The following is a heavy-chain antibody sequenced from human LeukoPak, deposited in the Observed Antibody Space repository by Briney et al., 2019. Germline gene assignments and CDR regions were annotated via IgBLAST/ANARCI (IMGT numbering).Heavy chain of an antibody. D-gene: IGHD3-10*01. CDR3: ARATIYYYGSGSYNL. V-gene: IGHV1-3*03. Sequence: ASVKVSCKASGYTFTSYAMHWVRQAPGQRLEWMGWINAGNGNTKYSQEFQGRVTITRDTSASTVYMELSSLRSEDTAVYYCARATIYYYGSGSYNLWGQGTLVTVSS. J-gene: IGHJ5*02. CDR2: INAGNGNT. CDR1: GYTFTSYA.